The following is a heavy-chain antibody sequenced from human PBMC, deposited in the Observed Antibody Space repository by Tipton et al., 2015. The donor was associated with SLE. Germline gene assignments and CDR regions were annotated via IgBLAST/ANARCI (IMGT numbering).Heavy chain of an antibody. CDR3: ARETLVVPAAIGDYYYYYGTDV. CDR1: GFTFSSYE. J-gene: IGHJ6*02. Sequence: SLRLSCAASGFTFSSYEMNWVRQAPGKGLEWLSYISSSGSTIYYADCVKGRFTISRDNAKNSLYLQMNSLRAEDTAVYYCARETLVVPAAIGDYYYYYGTDVWGQGTTVTVSS. CDR2: ISSSGSTI. D-gene: IGHD2-2*02. V-gene: IGHV3-48*03.